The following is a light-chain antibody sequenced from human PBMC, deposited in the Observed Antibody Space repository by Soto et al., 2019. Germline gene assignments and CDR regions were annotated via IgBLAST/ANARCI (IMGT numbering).Light chain of an antibody. CDR1: QSISYW. CDR2: EAS. CDR3: QQYTSYPWT. J-gene: IGKJ1*01. V-gene: IGKV1-5*03. Sequence: DIQMTQSPATLSASVGDRATITCRASQSISYWLAWFQQKAGKAPKLLIYEASRLESGVPSRISGSGSGTEFTLTISSLQPDDFATYYCQQYTSYPWTFGQGTKVDI.